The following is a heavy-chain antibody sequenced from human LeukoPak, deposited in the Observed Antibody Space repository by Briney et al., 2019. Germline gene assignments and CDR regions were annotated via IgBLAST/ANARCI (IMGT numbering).Heavy chain of an antibody. Sequence: SETLSLTCTVSGGSISSSSYYWGWIRQPPGRGLEWIGSIYYSGSTYYSPSLKSRATISVDTSRNQFSLNLISVTTADTAIYYCARVSSGGYFHTYYFDYWGQGTLVTVSS. J-gene: IGHJ4*02. V-gene: IGHV4-39*07. CDR2: IYYSGST. D-gene: IGHD3-22*01. CDR1: GGSISSSSYY. CDR3: ARVSSGGYFHTYYFDY.